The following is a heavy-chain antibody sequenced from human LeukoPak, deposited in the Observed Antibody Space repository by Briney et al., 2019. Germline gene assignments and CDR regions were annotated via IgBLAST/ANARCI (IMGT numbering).Heavy chain of an antibody. CDR2: ISSSSIYI. V-gene: IGHV3-21*01. J-gene: IGHJ3*02. Sequence: AGGSLRLSCAASGFTFSSYAMSWVRQAPGKGLEWVSSISSSSIYIYYADSLKGRFTISRDNAKNSLSLQMNSLRAEDTAVYYCARGRQNSGSYSDAFDIWGQGTVVTVSS. CDR1: GFTFSSYA. D-gene: IGHD1-26*01. CDR3: ARGRQNSGSYSDAFDI.